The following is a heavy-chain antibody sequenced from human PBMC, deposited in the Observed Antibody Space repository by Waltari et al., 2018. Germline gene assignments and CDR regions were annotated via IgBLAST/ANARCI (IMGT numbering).Heavy chain of an antibody. CDR1: GGSISSYY. Sequence: QVQLQESGPGLVKPSGTLSLTCTVSGGSISSYYWSWIRQPPGKGLEWIGYIYYSGSTNYNPSLKSRVTISVDTSKNQFSLKLSSVTAADTAVYYCARVSRWLQLGAFDIWGQGTMVTVSS. J-gene: IGHJ3*02. D-gene: IGHD5-12*01. V-gene: IGHV4-59*01. CDR2: IYYSGST. CDR3: ARVSRWLQLGAFDI.